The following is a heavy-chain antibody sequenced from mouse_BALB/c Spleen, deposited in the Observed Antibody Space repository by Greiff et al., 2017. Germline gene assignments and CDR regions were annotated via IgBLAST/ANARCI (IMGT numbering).Heavy chain of an antibody. D-gene: IGHD2-4*01. CDR3: ARNSRLRRGYYFDY. CDR1: GFSLTSYG. CDR2: IWSGGST. Sequence: VQLQESGPGLVQPSQSLSITCTVSGFSLTSYGVHWVRQSPGKGLEWLGVIWSGGSTDYNAAFISRLSISKDNSKSQVFFKMNSLQANDTAIYYCARNSRLRRGYYFDYWGQGTTLTVSS. J-gene: IGHJ2*01. V-gene: IGHV2-2*02.